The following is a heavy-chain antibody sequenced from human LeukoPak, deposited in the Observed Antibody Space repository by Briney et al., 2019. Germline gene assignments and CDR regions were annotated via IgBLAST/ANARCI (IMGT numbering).Heavy chain of an antibody. CDR1: GGSISSNNW. V-gene: IGHV4/OR15-8*01. J-gene: IGHJ4*02. D-gene: IGHD1-1*01. CDR3: ARVNINNWHSCDY. Sequence: PSETLSLTCDVSGGSISSNNWWGWVRQPPGKGLEWIGEIYHSGSPNYNPSLKSRVTISVDKSRNHFSLNLSSVTAADTAVYYCARVNINNWHSCDYWGRGTLVTVSS. CDR2: IYHSGSP.